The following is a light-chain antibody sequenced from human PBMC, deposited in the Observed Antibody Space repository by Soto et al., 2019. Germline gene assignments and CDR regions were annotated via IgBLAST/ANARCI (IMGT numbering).Light chain of an antibody. CDR1: HSVNTN. V-gene: IGKV3-15*01. CDR2: DAS. Sequence: EMVMTQSPATLSVSPGEGVTLSCLASHSVNTNLAWYQQKPGQSPRLLFCDASTMATGIPARFSGSGSGTDFTLTISGLQAEDFAFYYCQQYQSWPYTFGPGTNLEIK. CDR3: QQYQSWPYT. J-gene: IGKJ2*01.